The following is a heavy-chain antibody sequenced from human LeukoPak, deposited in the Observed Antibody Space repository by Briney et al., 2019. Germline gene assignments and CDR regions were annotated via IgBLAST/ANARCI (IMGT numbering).Heavy chain of an antibody. D-gene: IGHD2-21*02. J-gene: IGHJ5*02. CDR1: GGTFSSYA. V-gene: IGHV1-69*01. CDR3: ARQVGGDSPKRPNWFDP. CDR2: IIPIFGTA. Sequence: SVKVSCKASGGTFSSYAISWVRQAPGQGLEWMGGIIPIFGTANYAQRFQGRVTITADESTSTAYMELSSLRSEDTAVYYCARQVGGDSPKRPNWFDPWGQGTLVTVSS.